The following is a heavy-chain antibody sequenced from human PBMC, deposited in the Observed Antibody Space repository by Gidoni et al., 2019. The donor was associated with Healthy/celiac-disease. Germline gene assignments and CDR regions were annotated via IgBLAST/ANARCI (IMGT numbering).Heavy chain of an antibody. CDR3: AREDVDTYFDY. Sequence: EVQLVESGGGLVQPGGSLRLSCAASGFTFSSYWMSWVRQAPGKGLEWVANIKQEGSEKYYVDSVKGRFTSSRDNAKNSLYLQMNSLRAEDTAVYYCAREDVDTYFDYWGQGTLVTVSS. CDR2: IKQEGSEK. J-gene: IGHJ4*02. CDR1: GFTFSSYW. V-gene: IGHV3-7*03. D-gene: IGHD5-18*01.